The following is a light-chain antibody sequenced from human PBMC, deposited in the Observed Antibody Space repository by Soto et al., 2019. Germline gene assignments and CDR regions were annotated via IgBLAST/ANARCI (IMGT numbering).Light chain of an antibody. V-gene: IGLV1-40*01. Sequence: QSVLTQPPSVSGAPGQRVTLSCTGSSTNIGAGYDVQWYQQFPGKAPKLLISGSTNRRSGVPDRFSGPESGTSASLTITGLQAEDEADYHCQSYDSSLSAKVFGGGTQLTVL. CDR2: GST. CDR3: QSYDSSLSAKV. CDR1: STNIGAGYD. J-gene: IGLJ3*02.